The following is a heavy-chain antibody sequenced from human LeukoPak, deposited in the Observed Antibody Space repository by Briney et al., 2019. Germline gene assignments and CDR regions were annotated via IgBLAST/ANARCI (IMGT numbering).Heavy chain of an antibody. CDR1: GGSISGHH. Sequence: SETLSLTCTVSGGSISGHHWTWIRQPPGTGLEWIGYFYDSGDFNYNPSLKSRVTIWMDMSNNQFSLTMSSVTAADTAMYYCASLLRPGGRKGDAFDIWGQGTLVTVSS. CDR2: FYDSGDF. V-gene: IGHV4-59*08. D-gene: IGHD1-26*01. CDR3: ASLLRPGGRKGDAFDI. J-gene: IGHJ3*02.